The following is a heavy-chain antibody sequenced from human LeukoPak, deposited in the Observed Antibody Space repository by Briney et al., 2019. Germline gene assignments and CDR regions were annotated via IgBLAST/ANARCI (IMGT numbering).Heavy chain of an antibody. Sequence: ASVKVSCKASAGTFSSYTISWVRHAPGQGLEGMGRIIPIRGIANYAQKFQGRVTITADNSTSTAYMELSSLRSEDTAVYYCARDPYCSSTSCYISRYWGQGTLVTVSS. CDR3: ARDPYCSSTSCYISRY. CDR1: AGTFSSYT. J-gene: IGHJ4*02. D-gene: IGHD2-2*02. V-gene: IGHV1-69*04. CDR2: IIPIRGIA.